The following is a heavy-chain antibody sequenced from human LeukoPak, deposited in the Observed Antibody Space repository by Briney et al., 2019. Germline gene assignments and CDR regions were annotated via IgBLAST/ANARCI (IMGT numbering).Heavy chain of an antibody. CDR2: ISSSSSTI. CDR1: GFTFSSYS. CDR3: AKDMSSYYGSGTLDY. D-gene: IGHD3-10*01. V-gene: IGHV3-48*04. Sequence: GGSLRLSCAASGFTFSSYSMNWVRQAPGKGLEWVSYISSSSSTIYYADSVKGRFTISRDNAKNSLYLQMNSLRAEDTALYYCAKDMSSYYGSGTLDYWGQGTLVTVSS. J-gene: IGHJ4*02.